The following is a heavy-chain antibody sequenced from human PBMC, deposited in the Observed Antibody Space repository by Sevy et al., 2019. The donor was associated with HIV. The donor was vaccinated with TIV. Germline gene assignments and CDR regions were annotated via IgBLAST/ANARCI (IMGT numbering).Heavy chain of an antibody. D-gene: IGHD5-18*01. CDR1: GFTVNNNY. V-gene: IGHV3-66*02. CDR2: IYSGGST. Sequence: GGSLRLSCAASGFTVNNNYISWVRQAPGKGLEWVSVIYSGGSTYYADSVKGRFTISRDNSKNTLYLQMNSLRAADTAVYYCARDRKIGGYSYGPVYWGQGTLVTVSS. CDR3: ARDRKIGGYSYGPVY. J-gene: IGHJ4*02.